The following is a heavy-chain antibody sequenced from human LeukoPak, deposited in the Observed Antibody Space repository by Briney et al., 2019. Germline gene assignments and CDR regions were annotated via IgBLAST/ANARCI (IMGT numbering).Heavy chain of an antibody. J-gene: IGHJ6*03. D-gene: IGHD6-13*01. CDR3: ARLDHSSSWYASKYYYYYMDV. Sequence: ASVKVSCKASGYTFTSYGTSWVRQAPGQGLEWMGWISAYNGNTNYAQKLQGRVTMTTDTSTSTAYMELRSLGSDDTAVYYCARLDHSSSWYASKYYYYYMDVWGKGTTVTISS. CDR1: GYTFTSYG. CDR2: ISAYNGNT. V-gene: IGHV1-18*01.